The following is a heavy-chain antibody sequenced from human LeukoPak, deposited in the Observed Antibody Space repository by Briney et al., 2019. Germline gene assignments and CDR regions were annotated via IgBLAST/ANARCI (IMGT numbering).Heavy chain of an antibody. CDR3: ASDDALET. Sequence: PGGSLRLSCEASGFMFIGYGMHWVRQTPGGGLEWVAFIRFDGRYEYYTHSVNGRFTISRDNSRNTLYLQMRSLRSEDTAVYYCASDDALETWGQGTRVTASS. V-gene: IGHV3-30*02. CDR2: IRFDGRYE. J-gene: IGHJ3*02. CDR1: GFMFIGYG.